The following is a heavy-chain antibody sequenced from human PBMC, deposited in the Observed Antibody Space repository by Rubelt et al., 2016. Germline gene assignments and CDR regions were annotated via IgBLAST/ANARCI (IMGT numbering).Heavy chain of an antibody. CDR3: ARVTWIQLWLFDY. CDR2: ISHDGSNK. J-gene: IGHJ4*02. V-gene: IGHV3-30*04. D-gene: IGHD5-18*01. Sequence: EWVAVISHDGSNKYYADSVKGRFTISRDNSKNTLYLQMNSLRAEDTAVYYCARVTWIQLWLFDYWGQGTLVTVSS.